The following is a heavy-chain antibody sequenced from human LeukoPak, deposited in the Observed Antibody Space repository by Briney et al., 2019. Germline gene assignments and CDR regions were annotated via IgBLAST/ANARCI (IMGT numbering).Heavy chain of an antibody. J-gene: IGHJ4*02. D-gene: IGHD3-22*01. V-gene: IGHV3-20*04. Sequence: GGSLRLSCAASGFIFDDYGMSWVRQAPGKGLEWVSGINWNGGSTGYVDSVKGRFTISRDNAKNSLYLQMNSLRAEDTAVYYCAKAPYESTVYYYYDYWGQGTLVTVSS. CDR3: AKAPYESTVYYYYDY. CDR2: INWNGGST. CDR1: GFIFDDYG.